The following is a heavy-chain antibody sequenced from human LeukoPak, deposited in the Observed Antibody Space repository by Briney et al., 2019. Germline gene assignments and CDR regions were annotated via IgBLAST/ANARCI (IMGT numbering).Heavy chain of an antibody. V-gene: IGHV3-23*01. CDR3: AKRGQYSSSWYRTGHYYYYGMDV. J-gene: IGHJ6*02. CDR1: GFTFSSYA. D-gene: IGHD6-13*01. Sequence: GGSLRLSCAASGFTFSSYAMSWVRQAPGKGLEWVSAISGSGGSTYYADSVKGRFTISRDNSKNTLYLQMNSLRAEDTAVYYCAKRGQYSSSWYRTGHYYYYGMDVWGQGTTVTVSS. CDR2: ISGSGGST.